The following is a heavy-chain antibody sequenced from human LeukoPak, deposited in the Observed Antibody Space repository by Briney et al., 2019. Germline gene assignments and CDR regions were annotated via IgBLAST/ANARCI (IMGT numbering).Heavy chain of an antibody. CDR1: GFTFSSYS. V-gene: IGHV3-21*01. J-gene: IGHJ5*02. CDR3: ARDPGLNYYDIGESP. CDR2: ISSSSSYI. Sequence: GGSLRLSCAASGFTFSSYSMNWVRQAPGKGLEWVSSISSSSSYIYYADSVEGRFTISRDNAKNSLYLQMNSLRAEDTAVYYCARDPGLNYYDIGESPWGQGTLVTVSS. D-gene: IGHD3-22*01.